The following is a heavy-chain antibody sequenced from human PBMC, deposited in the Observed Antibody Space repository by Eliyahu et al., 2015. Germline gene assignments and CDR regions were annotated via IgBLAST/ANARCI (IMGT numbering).Heavy chain of an antibody. CDR3: ARGRSCTGGTCYSLLGGY. CDR2: TSYDGSNT. CDR1: GXTFSSYG. D-gene: IGHD2-15*01. Sequence: QVQLVESGXGVVQPGRSLRLXCAASGXTFSSYGXXWXRQAPGKGLEWVXVTSYDGSNTYYTDSVKGRFTISRDNSKNTLYLQMNSLRAEDTAVYYCARGRSCTGGTCYSLLGGYWGQGTLVIVSS. V-gene: IGHV3-33*01. J-gene: IGHJ4*02.